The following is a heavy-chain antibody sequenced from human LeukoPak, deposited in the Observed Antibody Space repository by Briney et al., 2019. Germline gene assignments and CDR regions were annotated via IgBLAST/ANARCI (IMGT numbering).Heavy chain of an antibody. CDR2: ISAYNGNT. CDR3: ATTYIFRGISDAFDF. Sequence: GASVKVSCKASGYTFTSYGISWVRQAPGQGLEWMGWISAYNGNTNYAQKLQGRVTMTTDTSTSTAYMELRSPRSDDTAVYYCATTYIFRGISDAFDFWGQGTMVTVSS. D-gene: IGHD3-10*01. J-gene: IGHJ3*01. CDR1: GYTFTSYG. V-gene: IGHV1-18*01.